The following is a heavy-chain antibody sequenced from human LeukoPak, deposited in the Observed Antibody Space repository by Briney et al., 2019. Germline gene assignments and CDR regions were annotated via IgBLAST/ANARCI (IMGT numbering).Heavy chain of an antibody. J-gene: IGHJ4*02. CDR2: IYPDDSDT. CDR3: ARPHSTGWKY. Sequence: PGESLKISCKTSGYSFTNYWIAWVRQMPGRGLEWMGIIYPDDSDTKYSPSFQGQVTISVDKSISTAYLQWSSLKASGTAMYYCARPHSTGWKYWGQGTLVTVSS. CDR1: GYSFTNYW. D-gene: IGHD6-19*01. V-gene: IGHV5-51*01.